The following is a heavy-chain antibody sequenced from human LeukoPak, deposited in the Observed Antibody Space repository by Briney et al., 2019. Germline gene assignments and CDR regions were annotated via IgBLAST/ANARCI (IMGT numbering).Heavy chain of an antibody. V-gene: IGHV4-4*09. D-gene: IGHD2-21*01. CDR2: IYTSGGT. Sequence: SETLSLTCTVSGGSISSYYWSWIRQPPGKGLEWIGYIYTSGGTNYNPSLKSRVTISVDTSKNQFSLKLSSVTAAGTAVYYCARLFAATWVFDYWGQGTLVTVSS. CDR3: ARLFAATWVFDY. J-gene: IGHJ4*02. CDR1: GGSISSYY.